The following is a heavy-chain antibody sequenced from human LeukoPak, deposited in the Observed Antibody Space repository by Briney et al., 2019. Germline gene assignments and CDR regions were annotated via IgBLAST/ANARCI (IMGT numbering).Heavy chain of an antibody. CDR2: IRGSGGST. J-gene: IGHJ6*02. CDR3: ARNLPFTIFGVVIDYYGMDV. V-gene: IGHV3-23*01. D-gene: IGHD3-3*01. CDR1: GFTFTNYV. Sequence: GGSLRLSCAASGFTFTNYVMSWVRQAPGKGLKWVSSIRGSGGSTYYADSVKGRFTISRDDSKSTLFLEMNSLRAEDTAVYYCARNLPFTIFGVVIDYYGMDVWGQGTTVTVSS.